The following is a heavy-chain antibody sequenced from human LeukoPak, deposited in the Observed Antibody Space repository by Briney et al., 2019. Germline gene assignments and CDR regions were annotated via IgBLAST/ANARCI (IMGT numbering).Heavy chain of an antibody. Sequence: SETLSLTCTVSGGSIGSSSYYWGWIRQPPGKGLEWIGSIYYSGSTYYNPSLKSRVTISVDTSKSQFSLKLSSVTAADTAVYYCATITMVRGATVDYWGQGTLVTVSS. V-gene: IGHV4-39*01. J-gene: IGHJ4*02. CDR2: IYYSGST. D-gene: IGHD3-10*01. CDR1: GGSIGSSSYY. CDR3: ATITMVRGATVDY.